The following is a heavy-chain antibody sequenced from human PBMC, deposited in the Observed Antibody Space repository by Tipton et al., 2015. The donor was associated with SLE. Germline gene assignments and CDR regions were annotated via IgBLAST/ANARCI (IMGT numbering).Heavy chain of an antibody. CDR2: IRDDGSDE. D-gene: IGHD5-18*01. J-gene: IGHJ4*02. CDR1: GFTFSSYS. CDR3: ARDRGGLVDTGMIEY. V-gene: IGHV3-30*02. Sequence: SLRLSCAASGFTFSSYSMNWVRQAPGKGLEWVAFIRDDGSDEYYGDSVKGRFTISRDNAKDSLYLQMNSLRVEDTALYYCARDRGGLVDTGMIEYWGQGTLVTVSS.